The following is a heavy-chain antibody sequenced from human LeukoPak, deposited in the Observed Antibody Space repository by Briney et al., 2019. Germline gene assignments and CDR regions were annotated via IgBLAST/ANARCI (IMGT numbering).Heavy chain of an antibody. V-gene: IGHV4-34*01. J-gene: IGHJ4*02. CDR2: INHSGSS. Sequence: SETLSLTCAVTGGSFSDYYWSWIRQSPGKGLEWIAEINHSGSSKYNPSLKSRVAISVDTPKNQFSLKLGSVTAADTAVYYCVRGVRSWGRKVLDHWGQGTLVTVSS. CDR1: GGSFSDYY. CDR3: VRGVRSWGRKVLDH. D-gene: IGHD3-16*01.